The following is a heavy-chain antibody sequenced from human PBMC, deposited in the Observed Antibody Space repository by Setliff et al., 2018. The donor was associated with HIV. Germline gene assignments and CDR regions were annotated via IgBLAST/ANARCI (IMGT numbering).Heavy chain of an antibody. J-gene: IGHJ5*02. Sequence: SVKVSCKASGATFISNTFSWVRQAPGQGLEWMGRIIPLLGVPNYAQKFQGRVTMTADKSTSTAYMELTSLRSDDTAVYYCARSYSYGYNWFDPWGQGTLVTVSS. CDR3: ARSYSYGYNWFDP. V-gene: IGHV1-69*02. D-gene: IGHD5-18*01. CDR1: GATFISNT. CDR2: IIPLLGVP.